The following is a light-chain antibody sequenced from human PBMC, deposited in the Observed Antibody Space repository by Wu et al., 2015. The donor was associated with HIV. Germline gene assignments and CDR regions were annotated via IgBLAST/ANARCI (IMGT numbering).Light chain of an antibody. Sequence: EIVLTQSPATLSLSPGERATLSCRASQSVSSYLAWYQQKPGQAPRLLIYGAFSRATGIPDRFSGSGSGTDFTLTISRLEPEDFAVYYCQQYGSSPPAWTFGQGTKVEIK. CDR3: QQYGSSPPAWT. CDR1: QSVSSY. V-gene: IGKV3-20*01. CDR2: GAF. J-gene: IGKJ1*01.